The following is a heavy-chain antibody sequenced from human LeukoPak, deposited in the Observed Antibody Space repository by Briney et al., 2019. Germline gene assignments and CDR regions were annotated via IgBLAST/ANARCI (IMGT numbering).Heavy chain of an antibody. CDR2: ISSVGHNK. CDR1: GFSFSAYA. J-gene: IGHJ2*01. CDR3: RRENTPWGDPYNFLPWFSDL. Sequence: RPGGSLRLSCSASGFSFSAYAMHWVRQAPGKGLEWVAIISSVGHNKYYADSVKGRFTISRDNSNNTLYLQMNSLRPEDTAIYFGRRENTPWGDPYNFLPWFSDLWGRGTLVMASS. D-gene: IGHD3-3*01. V-gene: IGHV3-30*04.